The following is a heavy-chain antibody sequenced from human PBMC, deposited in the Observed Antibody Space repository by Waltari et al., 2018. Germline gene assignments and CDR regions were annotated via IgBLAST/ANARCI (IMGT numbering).Heavy chain of an antibody. D-gene: IGHD2-15*01. CDR3: ARDADCSGDSCYEYFPH. Sequence: QVQLVPSGAEVKKTGASVKVSCKASGYSFTTYYLSWVRQAPGQGLEWMGWIDPSGGVTSYAQKFQGRVTMTRDTSINTAYMELSGLRSDDTAVYYCARDADCSGDSCYEYFPHWGQGTLVTVSS. V-gene: IGHV1-2*02. CDR2: IDPSGGVT. CDR1: GYSFTTYY. J-gene: IGHJ1*01.